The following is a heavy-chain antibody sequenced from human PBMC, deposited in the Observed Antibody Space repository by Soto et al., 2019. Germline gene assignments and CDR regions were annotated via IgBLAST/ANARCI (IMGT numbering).Heavy chain of an antibody. CDR3: ASGDYYDSSGLGPYGMDV. CDR1: GGTFSSYA. J-gene: IGHJ6*02. Sequence: SVKVSCKASGGTFSSYAISWVRQAPGQGLEWMGGIIPIFGTANYAQKFQGRVTITADESTSTAYMELSSLRSEDTAVYYCASGDYYDSSGLGPYGMDVWGQGTTVTVSS. CDR2: IIPIFGTA. V-gene: IGHV1-69*13. D-gene: IGHD3-22*01.